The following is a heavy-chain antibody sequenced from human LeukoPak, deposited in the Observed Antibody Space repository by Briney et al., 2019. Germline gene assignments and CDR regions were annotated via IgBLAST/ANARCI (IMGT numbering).Heavy chain of an antibody. J-gene: IGHJ3*02. Sequence: PGGSLRLSCAASGFTFSDSYMSWIRQAPGKGLEWLSYISSTGRTIYYADSVKGRFTTSRDNAKNSLYLQMNSLRAEDTAVYSCARGDGRYGGAFDIWGQGTMVTVSP. V-gene: IGHV3-11*04. CDR3: ARGDGRYGGAFDI. CDR2: ISSTGRTI. CDR1: GFTFSDSY. D-gene: IGHD1-26*01.